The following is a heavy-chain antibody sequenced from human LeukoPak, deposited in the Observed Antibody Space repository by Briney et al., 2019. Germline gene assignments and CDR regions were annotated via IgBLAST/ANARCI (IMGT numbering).Heavy chain of an antibody. CDR1: GGSISSGSYY. CDR3: AREGCSSTGCNIDL. Sequence: SETLSLTCTVSGGSISSGSYYWSWIRQPAGEGLEWIGRIYTSGSTNYNPSLKSRVTMSVDTSKTQFSLKLSSVTAADTAVYYCAREGCSSTGCNIDLWGRGTLVTVSS. V-gene: IGHV4-61*02. D-gene: IGHD2-2*01. J-gene: IGHJ2*01. CDR2: IYTSGST.